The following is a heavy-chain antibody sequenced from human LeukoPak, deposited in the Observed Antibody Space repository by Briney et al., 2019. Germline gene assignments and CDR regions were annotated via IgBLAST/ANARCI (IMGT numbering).Heavy chain of an antibody. J-gene: IGHJ3*01. CDR2: IYHSGST. Sequence: SETLSLTCSVSGGSISSSNYYWSWIRQPAGKGLEWIGEIYHSGSTNYNPSLKSRVTISVDKSKNQFSLKLSSVTAADTAVYYCARISSSNWYNERGAFDVWGQGTMVTVSS. CDR3: ARISSSNWYNERGAFDV. D-gene: IGHD6-13*01. CDR1: GGSISSSNYY. V-gene: IGHV4-61*05.